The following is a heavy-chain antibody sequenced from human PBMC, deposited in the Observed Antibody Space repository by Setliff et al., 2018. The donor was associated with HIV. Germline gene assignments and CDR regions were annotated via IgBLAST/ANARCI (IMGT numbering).Heavy chain of an antibody. Sequence: SETLSLTCTVSGGSISSYYWSWIRQPPGKGLEWIGNIYSSGSTNYNPSLKSRVTISVDTSKNQFSLKVNSVTAADTAVYYCARVQMAYAAFDVWGQGTMVTVSS. D-gene: IGHD4-17*01. V-gene: IGHV4-4*09. CDR1: GGSISSYY. CDR3: ARVQMAYAAFDV. CDR2: IYSSGST. J-gene: IGHJ3*01.